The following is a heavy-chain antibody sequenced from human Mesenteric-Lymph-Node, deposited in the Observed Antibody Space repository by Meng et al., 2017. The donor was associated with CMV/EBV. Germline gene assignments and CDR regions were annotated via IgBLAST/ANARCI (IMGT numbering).Heavy chain of an antibody. J-gene: IGHJ6*02. CDR2: IYYSGST. V-gene: IGHV4-59*01. CDR3: ATGGSYNDYYYYGMDV. D-gene: IGHD1-26*01. Sequence: SETLSLTCTVSGGSTSSYYWSWIRQPPGKGLEWIGYIYYSGSTNYNPSLKSRVTISVDTSKNQFSLKLSSVTAADTAVYYCATGGSYNDYYYYGMDVWGQGTTVTVSS. CDR1: GGSTSSYY.